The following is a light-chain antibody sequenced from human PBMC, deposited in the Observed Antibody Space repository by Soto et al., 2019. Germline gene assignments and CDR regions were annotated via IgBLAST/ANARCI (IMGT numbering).Light chain of an antibody. Sequence: QSALTQPASMSGSPGQSITISCTGTSNDVGAYDYVSWFQQHPGKAPKLIISDVSHRPSGVSNRFSGSKSGNTASLTISGLQAEDEADYYCTSYTGSSTVLFGGGTKLTVL. V-gene: IGLV2-14*01. CDR2: DVS. CDR1: SNDVGAYDY. CDR3: TSYTGSSTVL. J-gene: IGLJ2*01.